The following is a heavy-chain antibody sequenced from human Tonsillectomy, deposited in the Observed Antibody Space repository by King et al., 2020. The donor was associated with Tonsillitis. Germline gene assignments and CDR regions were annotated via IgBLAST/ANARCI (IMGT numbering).Heavy chain of an antibody. J-gene: IGHJ1*01. Sequence: VQLVESGAEVKKPGASVKVSCKASGYTFTAYYMHWVRQAPGQGLEWMGWINPNSGGTNXAQKFQGRXTXTRDTSISTXYMELSRLTSDDTAIYYCSRGXXXXDXXTVGFWGQXTXVTVSS. V-gene: IGHV1-2*02. CDR1: GYTFTAYY. CDR2: INPNSGGT. D-gene: IGHD4-17*01. CDR3: SRGXXXXDXXTVGF.